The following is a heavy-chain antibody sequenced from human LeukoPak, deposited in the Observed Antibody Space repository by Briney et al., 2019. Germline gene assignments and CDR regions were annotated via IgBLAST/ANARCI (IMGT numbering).Heavy chain of an antibody. CDR1: GGSISSYY. CDR3: ARDPGSGWYQDY. Sequence: SETLSLTCTVSGGSISSYYWSWMRQLAGKGLEWIGRIYTSGSTNYNPSLKSRVTMSVDTSKNQFSLKLSSVTAADTAVYYCARDPGSGWYQDYWGQGTLVTVSS. J-gene: IGHJ4*02. V-gene: IGHV4-4*07. D-gene: IGHD6-19*01. CDR2: IYTSGST.